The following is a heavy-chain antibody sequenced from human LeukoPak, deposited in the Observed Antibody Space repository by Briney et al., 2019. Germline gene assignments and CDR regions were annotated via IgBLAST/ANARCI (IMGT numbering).Heavy chain of an antibody. CDR2: ISYDGNNK. CDR3: AKGGGSSWHQDY. CDR1: GFTFSSYA. D-gene: IGHD6-13*01. V-gene: IGHV3-30*04. J-gene: IGHJ4*02. Sequence: GGSLRLSCAASGFTFSSYAMHWVRQAPGKGLEWVAIISYDGNNKYYVDSVKGRFTISRDNSKNTLYLQMNSLRAEDTAVYFCAKGGGSSWHQDYWGQGTLVTVSS.